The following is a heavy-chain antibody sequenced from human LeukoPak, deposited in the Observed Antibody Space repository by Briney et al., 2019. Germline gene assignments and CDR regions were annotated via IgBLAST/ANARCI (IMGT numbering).Heavy chain of an antibody. V-gene: IGHV3-30*04. CDR1: GFIFSSYA. D-gene: IGHD1-26*01. CDR3: ARLNYYGFDY. Sequence: PGRSLRLSCAASGFIFSSYAMHWVRQAPGKGLEWVAVISYDGSNKYYADSVKGRFTISRDNSRNTLYLQMNSLRAEDTAVYYCARLNYYGFDYWGQGTLVTISS. CDR2: ISYDGSNK. J-gene: IGHJ4*02.